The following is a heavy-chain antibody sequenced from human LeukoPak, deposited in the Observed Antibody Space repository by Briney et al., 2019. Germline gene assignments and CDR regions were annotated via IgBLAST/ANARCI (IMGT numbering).Heavy chain of an antibody. V-gene: IGHV1-69*13. J-gene: IGHJ4*02. Sequence: SVKVSCKASGGTFSSYAISWVRQAPGQGLEWMGGIIPIFGTANYAQKFQGRVTITADESTSTAYMELSSLRSEDTAVYYCAIGYYDSSGYYYDNFDYWGQGTLVTVSS. D-gene: IGHD3-22*01. CDR1: GGTFSSYA. CDR3: AIGYYDSSGYYYDNFDY. CDR2: IIPIFGTA.